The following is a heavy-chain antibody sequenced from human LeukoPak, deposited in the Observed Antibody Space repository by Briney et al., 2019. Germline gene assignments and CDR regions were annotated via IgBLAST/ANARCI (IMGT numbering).Heavy chain of an antibody. Sequence: SDTLSLTCAVYGGSFSGYYWSWLRQPPAKGLEWIGEINHSGSTNFNPSLKSRVTISVDTSKNQFSLKLSSVTAADAAVYYCARPASSHYYGSGSYFRKWGQGTLVTVSS. J-gene: IGHJ4*02. CDR2: INHSGST. D-gene: IGHD3-10*01. V-gene: IGHV4-34*01. CDR3: ARPASSHYYGSGSYFRK. CDR1: GGSFSGYY.